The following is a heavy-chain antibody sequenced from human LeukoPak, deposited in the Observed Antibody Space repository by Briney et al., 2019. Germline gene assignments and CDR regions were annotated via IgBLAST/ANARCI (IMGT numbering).Heavy chain of an antibody. CDR3: VRGGGNYYVDY. V-gene: IGHV1-2*02. D-gene: IGHD1-7*01. Sequence: ASVKVSCKASGYTFSVYNIHWVRQAPGQGLEWMGWIRPSSGDTKFAQSFQDRVTMTRDTSISTAYMELNRLRTDDTAVYYYVRGGGNYYVDYWGQGAPVTVSS. CDR2: IRPSSGDT. J-gene: IGHJ4*02. CDR1: GYTFSVYN.